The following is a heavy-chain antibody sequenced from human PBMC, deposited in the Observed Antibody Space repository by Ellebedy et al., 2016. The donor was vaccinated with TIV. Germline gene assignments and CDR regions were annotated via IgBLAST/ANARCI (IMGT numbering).Heavy chain of an antibody. CDR3: ARHYGSGTYPLEF. CDR2: IYDGGDT. Sequence: MPSETLSLTCSVSGGSIRPYYWTWIRQSPGKGLEWIAYIYDGGDTNYNPSLKSRATISLDKSKRQFSLRLNSVTAADTAVYYCARHYGSGTYPLEFWGQGTLVTVSS. J-gene: IGHJ4*02. CDR1: GGSIRPYY. V-gene: IGHV4-59*08. D-gene: IGHD3-10*01.